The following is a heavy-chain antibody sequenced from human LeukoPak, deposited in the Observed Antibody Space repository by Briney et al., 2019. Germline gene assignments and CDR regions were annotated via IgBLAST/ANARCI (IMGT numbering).Heavy chain of an antibody. CDR3: AKRLGVSYGHFDF. Sequence: GGSLRLSCAASGFTFSNYAMAWVRQAPVKGLEYVSAITGDAGTTYYADSVKGRFTISRDNSRNTLYLQMSSLTAEDTAVYYCAKRLGVSYGHFDFWGQGTLVTVSS. D-gene: IGHD1-26*01. V-gene: IGHV3-23*01. CDR1: GFTFSNYA. CDR2: ITGDAGTT. J-gene: IGHJ4*02.